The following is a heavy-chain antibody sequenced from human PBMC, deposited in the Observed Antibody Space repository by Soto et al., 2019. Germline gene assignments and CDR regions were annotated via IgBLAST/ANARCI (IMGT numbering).Heavy chain of an antibody. D-gene: IGHD2-2*01. CDR3: ARAGGYCSSTSCYAGEARPLFDY. Sequence: ASVKVSCKASGYTFTGYYMHWVRQAPGQGLEWMGWINPNSGGTNYAQKFQGWVTMTRDTSISTAYMELSRLRSDDTAVYYCARAGGYCSSTSCYAGEARPLFDYWGQGTLVTAPQ. CDR2: INPNSGGT. V-gene: IGHV1-2*04. CDR1: GYTFTGYY. J-gene: IGHJ4*02.